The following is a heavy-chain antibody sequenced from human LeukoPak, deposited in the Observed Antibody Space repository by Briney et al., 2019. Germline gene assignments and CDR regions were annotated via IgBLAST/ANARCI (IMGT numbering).Heavy chain of an antibody. CDR3: ARDRYYDSSGYRQRATFDY. V-gene: IGHV1-18*01. D-gene: IGHD3-22*01. Sequence: ASVKVSCKASGYTFTSYGISWVRQAPGQGLEWMGWISASNGNTNYAQKLQGRVTMTTDTSTSTAYMELRSLRSDDTAVYYCARDRYYDSSGYRQRATFDYWGQGTLVTVSS. CDR1: GYTFTSYG. CDR2: ISASNGNT. J-gene: IGHJ4*02.